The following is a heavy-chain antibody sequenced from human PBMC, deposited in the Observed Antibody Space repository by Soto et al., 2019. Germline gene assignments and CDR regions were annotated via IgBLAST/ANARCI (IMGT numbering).Heavy chain of an antibody. CDR1: GFTFGAHP. Sequence: EVQLLESGGGLVQPGGSLTVSCAASGFTFGAHPMSWVRLAPGKGLEXXXTISGYGGSTYYPDSLKGRFIISRDNSKNTLYLQINTLRAEDTAIYFCAKQRTTVTTSFDYWGQGTLVTVSS. CDR3: AKQRTTVTTSFDY. CDR2: ISGYGGST. V-gene: IGHV3-23*01. J-gene: IGHJ4*02. D-gene: IGHD4-17*01.